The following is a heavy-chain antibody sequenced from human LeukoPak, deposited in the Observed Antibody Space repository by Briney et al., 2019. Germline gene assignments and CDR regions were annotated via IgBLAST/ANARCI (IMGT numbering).Heavy chain of an antibody. V-gene: IGHV1-24*01. CDR1: GYTLTELS. CDR3: ATDQKDGSGSLAY. D-gene: IGHD3-10*01. J-gene: IGHJ4*02. Sequence: ASVKVSCKVSGYTLTELSMHWVRQAPGKGLEWMGGFDPEDGETIYAQKFQGRVTTTEDTSTDTAYMKLSSLRSEDTAVYYCATDQKDGSGSLAYWGQGTLVTVSS. CDR2: FDPEDGET.